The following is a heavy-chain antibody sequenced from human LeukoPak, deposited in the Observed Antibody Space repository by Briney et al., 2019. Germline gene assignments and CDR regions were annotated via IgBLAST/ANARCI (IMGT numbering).Heavy chain of an antibody. Sequence: TGGSLRLSCAASGFTFNNYAMSWVRQAPGKGLEWVSSISGTGDGRNYADSVKGRFTISRDNSKNTLYLQMNSLRAEDTAVYYCASFHSSGWYYFDYWGQGTLVTVSS. D-gene: IGHD6-19*01. J-gene: IGHJ4*02. V-gene: IGHV3-23*01. CDR3: ASFHSSGWYYFDY. CDR1: GFTFNNYA. CDR2: ISGTGDGR.